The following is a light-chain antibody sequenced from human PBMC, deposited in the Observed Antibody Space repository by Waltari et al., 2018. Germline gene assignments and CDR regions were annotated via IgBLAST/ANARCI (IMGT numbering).Light chain of an antibody. J-gene: IGKJ5*01. CDR1: QSIGSY. Sequence: EIVLTQSPGTLSLSPGERAALSCRASQSIGSYLAWYQQRSGQAPRPLIYDASNRATGIPARFSGSGSGTDFTLTISSLEPEDFAVYYCQQRSNWPPVTFGQGTRLEIK. CDR3: QQRSNWPPVT. CDR2: DAS. V-gene: IGKV3-11*01.